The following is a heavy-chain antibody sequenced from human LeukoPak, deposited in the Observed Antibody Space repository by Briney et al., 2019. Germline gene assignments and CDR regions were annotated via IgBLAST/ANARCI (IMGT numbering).Heavy chain of an antibody. CDR3: AKDQGVVIIPEAAIDY. CDR2: MSGSGGST. V-gene: IGHV3-23*01. CDR1: GFTFSSYA. J-gene: IGHJ4*02. Sequence: PGGSLRLSWAPSGFTFSSYAMSWVRQAPGKRLEWGSAMSGSGGSTYYADSVKGRFTTSRDNSKNTLYLQMNSLRAEDRAVYYCAKDQGVVIIPEAAIDYWGQGTLVTVSS. D-gene: IGHD3-3*01.